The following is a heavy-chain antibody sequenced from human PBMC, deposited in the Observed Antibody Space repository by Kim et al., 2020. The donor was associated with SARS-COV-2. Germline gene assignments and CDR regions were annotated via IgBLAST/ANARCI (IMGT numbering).Heavy chain of an antibody. Sequence: SETLSLTCTVSGGSISSYYWSWIRQPPGKGLEWIGYIYYSGSTNYNPSLKSRVTISVDTSKNQFSLKLSSLTAADTAVYYFARYESWGYLVYWGQGTLVTVSS. J-gene: IGHJ4*02. CDR3: ARYESWGYLVY. CDR2: IYYSGST. CDR1: GGSISSYY. V-gene: IGHV4-59*01. D-gene: IGHD2-15*01.